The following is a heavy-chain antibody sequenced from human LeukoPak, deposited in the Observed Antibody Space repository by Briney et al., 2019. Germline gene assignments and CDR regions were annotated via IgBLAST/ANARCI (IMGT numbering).Heavy chain of an antibody. D-gene: IGHD6-13*01. CDR2: IYYSGST. CDR1: GGSISSYY. V-gene: IGHV4-59*08. Sequence: SETLSLTCTVSGGSISSYYWSWIRQPPGEVLALIGYIYYSGSTNYNPSLKSRVTISVDTSKNQFSLKLSSVTAADTAVYYCARSIAAAVYYFDYWGQGTLVTVSS. CDR3: ARSIAAAVYYFDY. J-gene: IGHJ4*02.